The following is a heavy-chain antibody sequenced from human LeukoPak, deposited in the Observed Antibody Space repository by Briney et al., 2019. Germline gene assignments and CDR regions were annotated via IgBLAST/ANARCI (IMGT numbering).Heavy chain of an antibody. J-gene: IGHJ3*02. D-gene: IGHD3-10*01. V-gene: IGHV1-69*06. Sequence: SVKVSCKASGYTFTGYYMHWVRQAPGQGLEWMGGIIPIFGTANYAQKFQGRVTITADKSTSTAYMELSSLRSEDTAVYYCAYGELVTSDAFDIWGQGTMVTVSS. CDR2: IIPIFGTA. CDR1: GYTFTGYY. CDR3: AYGELVTSDAFDI.